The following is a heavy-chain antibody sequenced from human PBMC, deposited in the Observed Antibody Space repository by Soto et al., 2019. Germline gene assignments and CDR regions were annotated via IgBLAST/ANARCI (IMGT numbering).Heavy chain of an antibody. CDR1: GYSFTSYW. V-gene: IGHV5-51*01. Sequence: GESLKISCKGSGYSFTSYWIGWVRQMPGKGLEWIGIIYPGDSDTRYSPSFQGQVTISADRSISTAYLQWSSLKASDTAMYYCARIKRGYSGYDYYYYYGMDVWGQGTTVTVSS. CDR2: IYPGDSDT. D-gene: IGHD5-12*01. CDR3: ARIKRGYSGYDYYYYYGMDV. J-gene: IGHJ6*02.